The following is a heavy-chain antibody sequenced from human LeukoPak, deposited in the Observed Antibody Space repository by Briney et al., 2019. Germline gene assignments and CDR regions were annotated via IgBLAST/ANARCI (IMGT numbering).Heavy chain of an antibody. J-gene: IGHJ5*02. CDR1: GYTFTSYG. D-gene: IGHD2-21*02. V-gene: IGHV1-18*01. Sequence: ASVKVSCKXSGYTFTSYGISWVRQAPGQGLEWMGWISAYNGNTNYAQKLQGRVTMTTDTSTSTAYMELRSLRSDDTAVYYCARDRARNCGGDCYSGTWGQGTLVTVSS. CDR3: ARDRARNCGGDCYSGT. CDR2: ISAYNGNT.